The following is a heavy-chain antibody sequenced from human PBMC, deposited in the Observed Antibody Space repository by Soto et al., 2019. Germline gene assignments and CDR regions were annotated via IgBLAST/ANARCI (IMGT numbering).Heavy chain of an antibody. J-gene: IGHJ4*02. V-gene: IGHV1-69*02. CDR3: ARTWGYAFDY. D-gene: IGHD3-16*01. CDR1: GGTFSSYT. CDR2: IIPILGIA. Sequence: QVQLVQSGAEVKKPGSSVKVSCKASGGTFSSYTISWVRQAPGQGLEWMGRIIPILGIANYAQKFQGRVMITADKSTSTAYMELSSLRSEDTAVYYCARTWGYAFDYWGQGTLVTVSS.